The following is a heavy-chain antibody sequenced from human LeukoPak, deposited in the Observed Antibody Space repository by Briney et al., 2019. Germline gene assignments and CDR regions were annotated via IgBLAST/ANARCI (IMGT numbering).Heavy chain of an antibody. CDR1: GFTFSSYA. CDR3: ARRAVWQNWFDP. J-gene: IGHJ5*02. D-gene: IGHD3-16*01. V-gene: IGHV3-23*01. Sequence: GGSLRLSCTASGFTFSSYAISWVRQAPGKGLEWVSAISGSGGSTYYADSVKGRFTISRDNSKNTLYLQMNSLRAEDTAVYYCARRAVWQNWFDPWGQGTLVTVSS. CDR2: ISGSGGST.